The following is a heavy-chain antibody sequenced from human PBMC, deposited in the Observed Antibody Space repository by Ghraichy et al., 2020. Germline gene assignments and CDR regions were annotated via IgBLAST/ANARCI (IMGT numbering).Heavy chain of an antibody. Sequence: SETLSLTCTVSGGSISSYYWSWIRQPPGKGLEWIGYIYYSGSTNYNPSLKSRVTISVDTSKNQFSLKLSSVTAADTAVYYCARVLYRPTWGSDAFDIWGQGTMVTVSS. J-gene: IGHJ3*02. D-gene: IGHD3-16*01. CDR3: ARVLYRPTWGSDAFDI. CDR1: GGSISSYY. CDR2: IYYSGST. V-gene: IGHV4-59*01.